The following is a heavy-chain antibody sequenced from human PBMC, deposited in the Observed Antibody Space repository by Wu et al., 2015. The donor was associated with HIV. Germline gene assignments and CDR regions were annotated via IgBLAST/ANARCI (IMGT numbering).Heavy chain of an antibody. CDR3: AVSAYDTSLDY. CDR1: GHTLTDLS. V-gene: IGHV1-24*01. J-gene: IGHJ4*02. CDR2: FDPEDEET. Sequence: QVQLVQSGAEVKKPGASVKVSCKASGHTLTDLSLHWVRQAPGKGLEWMGGFDPEDEETIYAQEFQGRVIMTEDTSTDTAYMELSSLRSHDTAVYYCAVSAYDTSLDYWGQGTLVTVSS. D-gene: IGHD3-22*01.